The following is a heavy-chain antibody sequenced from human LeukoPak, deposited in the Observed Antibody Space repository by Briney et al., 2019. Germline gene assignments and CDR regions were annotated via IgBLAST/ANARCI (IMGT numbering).Heavy chain of an antibody. Sequence: GGSLRLSCAASGFTVSSNYMSWVRQAPGKGLEWGSIIYSGDNTYYADAVKGRFTISRDNSKNPLYLQMNSLRAEDTAVYYCARDKSSPHAFDIWGQGTMVIVSS. CDR3: ARDKSSPHAFDI. J-gene: IGHJ3*02. CDR1: GFTVSSNY. CDR2: IYSGDNT. V-gene: IGHV3-53*01.